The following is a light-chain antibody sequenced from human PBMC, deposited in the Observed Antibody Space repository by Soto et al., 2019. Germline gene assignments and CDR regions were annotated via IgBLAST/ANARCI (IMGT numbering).Light chain of an antibody. CDR1: SSDVGGYNY. J-gene: IGLJ1*01. V-gene: IGLV2-8*01. CDR3: SSYAGSYKYV. CDR2: EVT. Sequence: QSALTQPPSASGSPGQSGTISCTGTSSDVGGYNYVSWYQQHPGKAPKLMIYEVTKRPSGVPDRFSASKSDNTASLTVSGLQAEDEADYYCSSYAGSYKYVFGTGTKVTVL.